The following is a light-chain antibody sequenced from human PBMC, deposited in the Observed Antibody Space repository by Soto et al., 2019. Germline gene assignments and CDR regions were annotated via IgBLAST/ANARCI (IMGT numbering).Light chain of an antibody. CDR1: SSVVGTYNL. J-gene: IGLJ1*01. CDR3: CSYAGSSSSI. CDR2: EVT. V-gene: IGLV2-23*02. Sequence: QSVLTQPASVSGSPGQSITISFSGTSSVVGTYNLVSWYQQYPGKAPRLMIYEVTKRPSGVSNRFSGSKSGNTASLTISGLQPEDEADYYCCSYAGSSSSIFGTGTKVTVL.